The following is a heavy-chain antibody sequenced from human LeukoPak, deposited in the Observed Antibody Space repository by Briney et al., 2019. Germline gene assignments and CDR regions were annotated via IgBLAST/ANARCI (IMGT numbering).Heavy chain of an antibody. V-gene: IGHV1-58*01. CDR1: GFTFTSSA. Sequence: SVKVSCKASGFTFTSSAVQWVRQARGQRLEWIGWIVVGSGNTNYAQKFQERVTITSGMSTSTVYMELSSLRSEDTAVYYCAAEGRPTVVTFRKGADDLWGQGTMVTVSS. CDR3: AAEGRPTVVTFRKGADDL. J-gene: IGHJ3*01. D-gene: IGHD4-23*01. CDR2: IVVGSGNT.